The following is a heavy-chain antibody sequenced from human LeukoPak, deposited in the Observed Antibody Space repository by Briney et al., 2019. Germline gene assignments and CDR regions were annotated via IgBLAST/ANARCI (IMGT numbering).Heavy chain of an antibody. V-gene: IGHV1-46*01. D-gene: IGHD2-15*01. J-gene: IGHJ4*02. Sequence: ASVKVSCKASGYTFTSYYMHWVRQAPGQGLEWMGLINPSGGSTSYAQKFQGRVTMTRDTSTSTVYMELSSLRSEDTAVYYCAAGYCSGGSCYSDDYWGQGTLVTVSS. CDR1: GYTFTSYY. CDR3: AAGYCSGGSCYSDDY. CDR2: INPSGGST.